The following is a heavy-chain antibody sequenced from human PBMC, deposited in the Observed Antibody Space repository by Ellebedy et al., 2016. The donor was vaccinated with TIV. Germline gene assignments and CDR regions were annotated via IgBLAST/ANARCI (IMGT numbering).Heavy chain of an antibody. CDR1: GYTFTGYY. CDR2: INPNSGGT. CDR3: ARGDCSGGSCYQNYYYGMGV. D-gene: IGHD2-15*01. J-gene: IGHJ6*02. V-gene: IGHV1-2*04. Sequence: AASVKVSCKASGYTFTGYYMHWVRQAPGQGLEWMGWINPNSGGTNYAQKFQGWVTMTRDTSISTAYMELSRLRSDDTAVYYCARGDCSGGSCYQNYYYGMGVWGQGTTVTVSS.